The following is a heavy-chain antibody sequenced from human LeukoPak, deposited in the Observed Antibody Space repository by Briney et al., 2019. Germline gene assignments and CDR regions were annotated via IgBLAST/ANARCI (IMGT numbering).Heavy chain of an antibody. J-gene: IGHJ4*02. D-gene: IGHD6-6*01. CDR3: AREGSMTARPFVSIDY. CDR1: GGSIRSYY. CDR2: IYFSGST. V-gene: IGHV4-4*07. Sequence: SETLSLTCTVSGGSIRSYYWSWIRQPAGKGLEWIGRIYFSGSTDYNPSLRSRVTMSVDTSKNQFSLKLSSVTAADTAVYYCAREGSMTARPFVSIDYWGQGTLVTVSS.